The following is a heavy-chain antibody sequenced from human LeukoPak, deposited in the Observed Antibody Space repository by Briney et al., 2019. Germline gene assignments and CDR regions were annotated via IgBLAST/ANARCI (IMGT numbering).Heavy chain of an antibody. V-gene: IGHV3-53*01. Sequence: GGSLRLSCAASGFTVSSNYMSWVRQAPGKGLEWVSVLYSGGSTKYAESVKGRFTISRDNSENTLYLQMNSLRVEDTAMYFCARDPPRGFGNAFDIWGQGTMVTVSP. CDR2: LYSGGST. J-gene: IGHJ3*02. D-gene: IGHD2-15*01. CDR1: GFTVSSNY. CDR3: ARDPPRGFGNAFDI.